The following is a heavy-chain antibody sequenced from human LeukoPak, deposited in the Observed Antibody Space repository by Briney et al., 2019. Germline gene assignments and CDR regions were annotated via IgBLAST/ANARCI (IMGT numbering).Heavy chain of an antibody. Sequence: ASVKVSCKASGYTFTSYGISWVRQAPGQGLEWMGWISAYNGNTNYAQKPQGRVTMTTDTSTSTAYMELGSLRSDDTAVYYCARVTYCSGGSCSVAFDIWGQGTMVTVSS. CDR1: GYTFTSYG. CDR2: ISAYNGNT. J-gene: IGHJ3*02. CDR3: ARVTYCSGGSCSVAFDI. V-gene: IGHV1-18*01. D-gene: IGHD2-15*01.